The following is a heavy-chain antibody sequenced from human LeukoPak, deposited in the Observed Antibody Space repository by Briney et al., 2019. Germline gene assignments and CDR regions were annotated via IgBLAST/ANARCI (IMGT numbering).Heavy chain of an antibody. D-gene: IGHD3-10*01. CDR1: GFTFSSYW. Sequence: PGGSLRLSCAASGFTFSSYWMSWVRQAPGKGLEWVSYISSSSSTIYYADSVRGRFTISRDNAKNSLYLQMNSLRAEDTAVYYCAKKSFGAGSADDYWGQGTLVTVSS. CDR3: AKKSFGAGSADDY. J-gene: IGHJ4*02. V-gene: IGHV3-48*04. CDR2: ISSSSSTI.